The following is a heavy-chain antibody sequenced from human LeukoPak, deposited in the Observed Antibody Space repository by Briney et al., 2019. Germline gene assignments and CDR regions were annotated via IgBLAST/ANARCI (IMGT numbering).Heavy chain of an antibody. J-gene: IGHJ4*02. V-gene: IGHV3-21*01. CDR2: FSSSSSYI. Sequence: GGSLRLSCAASGFTFSNYNMNWVRQAPGKGLEWVSSFSSSSSYIYYADSVKGRFTISRDNAKNSLYLQMNSLRAEDTAVYYCARDRAVVWGFDYWGQGTLVTVSS. CDR1: GFTFSNYN. D-gene: IGHD2-8*02. CDR3: ARDRAVVWGFDY.